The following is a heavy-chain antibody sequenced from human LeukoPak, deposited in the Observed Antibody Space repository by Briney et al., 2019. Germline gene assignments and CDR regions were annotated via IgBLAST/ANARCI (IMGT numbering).Heavy chain of an antibody. Sequence: PGGSLRLACAASGFTFTRYAMSWVRQTPGKGLEWVSSVSGSGDGTYYADSVKGRFTISRDNSKNTLYLQMNSLRAEDTAVYYCAKELRNSGSPFDYWGQGTLVTVSS. CDR1: GFTFTRYA. CDR2: VSGSGDGT. D-gene: IGHD1-26*01. J-gene: IGHJ4*02. CDR3: AKELRNSGSPFDY. V-gene: IGHV3-23*01.